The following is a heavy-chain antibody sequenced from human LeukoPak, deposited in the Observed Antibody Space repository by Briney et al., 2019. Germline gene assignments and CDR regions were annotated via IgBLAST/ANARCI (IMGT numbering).Heavy chain of an antibody. V-gene: IGHV3-20*01. D-gene: IGHD1-26*01. CDR2: INWNGGST. CDR3: ARAQRRWYSGSHDAFDI. J-gene: IGHJ3*02. CDR1: GLNFNNAW. Sequence: PGGSLRLSCAASGLNFNNAWMSWVRQAPGKGLEWVSGINWNGGSTGYADSVKGRFTISRDNAKNSLYLQMNSLRAEDTALYHCARAQRRWYSGSHDAFDIWGQGTMVTVSS.